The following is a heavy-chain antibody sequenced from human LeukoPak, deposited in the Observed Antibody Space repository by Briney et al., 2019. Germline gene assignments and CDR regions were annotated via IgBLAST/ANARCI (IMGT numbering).Heavy chain of an antibody. D-gene: IGHD5-12*01. CDR1: VHSISSSSYS. CDR3: ASLGYSGYEIDY. CDR2: LYCNRST. Sequence: SETLSLTCTVSVHSISSSSYSWGWIRQPPGKGLEWIGRLYCNRSTYYQRSLQSRVTISVDTSKNQFSLKLSSVTAADTAVYYCASLGYSGYEIDYWGQGTLVTVSS. V-gene: IGHV4-39*01. J-gene: IGHJ4*02.